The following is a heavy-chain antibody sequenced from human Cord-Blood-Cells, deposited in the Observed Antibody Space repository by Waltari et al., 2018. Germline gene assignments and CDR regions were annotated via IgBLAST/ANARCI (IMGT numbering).Heavy chain of an antibody. CDR3: ARQRFLEWLLYYFDY. V-gene: IGHV4-39*01. CDR1: GGSISSSSYY. Sequence: QLQLQESGPGLVKPSETLSLTCTVSGGSISSSSYYWGWIRQPPGKGLEWIGSIYYSGITYYNPALKSRVTISVDTSKNQFSLKLSSVTAADTAVYYCARQRFLEWLLYYFDYWGQGTLVTVSS. D-gene: IGHD3-3*01. CDR2: IYYSGIT. J-gene: IGHJ4*02.